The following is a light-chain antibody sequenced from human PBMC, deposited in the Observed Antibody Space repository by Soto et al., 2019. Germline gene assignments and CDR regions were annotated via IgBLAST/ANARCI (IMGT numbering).Light chain of an antibody. Sequence: EIVLTQSPGTMSLSPGERVTLSCRASQSISNDHLAWYQQKPGQAPRLLIHGTSNRATGSPDRFSGSGSGTDFTLTFSRLEPEDFAVYYCEYYGTSITFGGGTKVEIK. CDR1: QSISNDH. CDR2: GTS. CDR3: EYYGTSIT. V-gene: IGKV3-20*01. J-gene: IGKJ4*01.